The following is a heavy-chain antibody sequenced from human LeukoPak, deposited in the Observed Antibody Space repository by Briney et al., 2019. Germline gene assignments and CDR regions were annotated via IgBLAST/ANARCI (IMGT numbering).Heavy chain of an antibody. CDR3: ARDRSFGSRRYYFDY. D-gene: IGHD6-13*01. J-gene: IGHJ4*02. CDR2: IYYSGST. V-gene: IGHV4-59*12. CDR1: GGSISSYY. Sequence: ASETLSLTCTVSGGSISSYYWSWIRQPPGKGLEWIWYIYYSGSTNYNPSLKSRVTISADKSKNQVSLKLTSVTAADTAVYYCARDRSFGSRRYYFDYWGQGTLVTVSS.